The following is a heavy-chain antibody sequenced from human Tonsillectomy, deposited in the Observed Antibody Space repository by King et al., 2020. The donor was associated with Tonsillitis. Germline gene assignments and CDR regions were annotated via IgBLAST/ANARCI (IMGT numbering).Heavy chain of an antibody. CDR3: ARHPANIVVVPAAPDY. Sequence: QLQESDPGLVKPSETLSLTCTVSGGSISSSSYYWGWIRQPPGKGLEWIGSIYYSGSTYYNPSLKSRVTISVDTSKNQFSLKLSSVTAADTAVYYCARHPANIVVVPAAPDYWGQGTLVTVSS. CDR2: IYYSGST. CDR1: GGSISSSSYY. J-gene: IGHJ4*02. D-gene: IGHD2-2*01. V-gene: IGHV4-39*07.